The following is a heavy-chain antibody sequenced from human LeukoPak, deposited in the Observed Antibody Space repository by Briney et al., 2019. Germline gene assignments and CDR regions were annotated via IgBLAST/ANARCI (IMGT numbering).Heavy chain of an antibody. J-gene: IGHJ4*02. CDR1: GFTFSSYG. CDR3: ARDIGAHFDY. D-gene: IGHD1-26*01. V-gene: IGHV3-23*01. CDR2: ISGSGGST. Sequence: GGTLRLSCAASGFTFSSYGMSWVRQAPGKGLEWVSAISGSGGSTYYADSVKGRFTISRDKAKNSLYLQMNSLRAEDTALYYCARDIGAHFDYWGQGTLVTVFS.